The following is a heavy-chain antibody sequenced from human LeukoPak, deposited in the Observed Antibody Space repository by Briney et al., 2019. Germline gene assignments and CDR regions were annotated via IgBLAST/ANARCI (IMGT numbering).Heavy chain of an antibody. CDR1: GFTFSSYS. CDR2: ISSSSSYI. J-gene: IGHJ3*02. D-gene: IGHD6-19*01. V-gene: IGHV3-21*01. CDR3: ARARECSGWWFAFDI. Sequence: GGSLRLSCAASGFTFSSYSMNWVRQAPGKGLEWVSSISSSSSYIYYADSVKGRFTISRDNAKNSLYLQMNSLRAEDTAVYYCARARECSGWWFAFDIWGQGTMVTVSS.